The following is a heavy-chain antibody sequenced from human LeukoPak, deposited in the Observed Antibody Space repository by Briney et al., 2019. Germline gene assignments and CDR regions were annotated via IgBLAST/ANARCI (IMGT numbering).Heavy chain of an antibody. CDR1: GYRFSSYW. J-gene: IGHJ5*02. D-gene: IGHD2/OR15-2a*01. CDR3: ASGCFSTACNGWFDP. V-gene: IGHV5-51*01. CDR2: IYPGDSRT. Sequence: GESLKISCKGSGYRFSSYWIAWVRQMRGKGLERMGIIYPGDSRTICSPSFQGQVTISADMSMSTVYLFWSSLKASDTAIYYCASGCFSTACNGWFDPWGQGTLVTASS.